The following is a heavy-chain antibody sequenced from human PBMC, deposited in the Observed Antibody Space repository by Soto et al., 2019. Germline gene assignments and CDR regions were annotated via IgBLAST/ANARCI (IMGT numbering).Heavy chain of an antibody. CDR1: GVTFSTSG. D-gene: IGHD2-21*01. J-gene: IGHJ4*03. CDR3: ASVSPAICVGCNVYRPGSYFDS. Sequence: QVQLVQSGAEVKKPGSSLKVSCKTSGVTFSTSGISWVRQGPGQGLEWMGGIIPLFGTPKYARKFQGRVSTTAIHSPTTAYLELSGLSCGDTAIYYFASVSPAICVGCNVYRPGSYFDSGGQGSQVVVSS. V-gene: IGHV1-69*01. CDR2: IIPLFGTP.